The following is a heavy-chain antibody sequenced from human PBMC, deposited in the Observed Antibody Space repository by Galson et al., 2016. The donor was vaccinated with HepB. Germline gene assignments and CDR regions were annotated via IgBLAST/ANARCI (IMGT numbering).Heavy chain of an antibody. Sequence: ETLSLTCTVSGGSVSSSTFDWGWIRQPPGKGLEWIGSINYSGSTYYNPSLKSRVTISVDTSKTHSSLELTSVTAADTAVYYCASSHPRTAYFNYWGQGTLVTVSS. D-gene: IGHD5-18*01. CDR3: ASSHPRTAYFNY. CDR1: GGSVSSSTFD. J-gene: IGHJ4*02. V-gene: IGHV4-39*01. CDR2: INYSGST.